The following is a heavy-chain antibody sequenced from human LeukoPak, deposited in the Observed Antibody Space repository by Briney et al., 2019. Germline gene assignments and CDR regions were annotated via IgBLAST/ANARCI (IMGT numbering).Heavy chain of an antibody. V-gene: IGHV3-48*02. Sequence: PGGSLRLSCAASGFTFSSYGMNWVRQAPGKGLEWVSYIGSSGGPISYATSVKGRFTISRDNGKNSLYLQMNSLRDDDTAVYYCARNLNWAFDHWGQGTLVTVSS. J-gene: IGHJ4*02. CDR3: ARNLNWAFDH. D-gene: IGHD1-1*01. CDR1: GFTFSSYG. CDR2: IGSSGGPI.